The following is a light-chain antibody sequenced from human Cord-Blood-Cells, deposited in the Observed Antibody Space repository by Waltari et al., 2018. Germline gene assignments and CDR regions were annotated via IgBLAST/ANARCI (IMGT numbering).Light chain of an antibody. Sequence: SYELTQPPSVSVSPGQPARPTCPGDVLAKKHARWLQPTPGPAPVLVIYNDSERPSGSPECLSGTSSGTAVTVTISGAQVEEEADYCGDWAADNSLRVFGGGTKLTVL. CDR2: NDS. CDR3: DWAADNSLRV. CDR1: VLAKKH. V-gene: IGLV3-27*01. J-gene: IGLJ3*02.